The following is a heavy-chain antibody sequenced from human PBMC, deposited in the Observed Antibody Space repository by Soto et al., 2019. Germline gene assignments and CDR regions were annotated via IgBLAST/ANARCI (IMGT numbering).Heavy chain of an antibody. CDR1: GGSFSGYY. Sequence: SETLSLTCAVYGGSFSGYYWSWIRQPPGKGLEWIGEINHSGSTNYNPSLKSRVTISVDTSKNQFSLKLSSVTAADTAVYYCARGQSLLLWFGELLAFDPWGQGTLVTVSS. CDR2: INHSGST. J-gene: IGHJ5*02. CDR3: ARGQSLLLWFGELLAFDP. D-gene: IGHD3-10*01. V-gene: IGHV4-34*01.